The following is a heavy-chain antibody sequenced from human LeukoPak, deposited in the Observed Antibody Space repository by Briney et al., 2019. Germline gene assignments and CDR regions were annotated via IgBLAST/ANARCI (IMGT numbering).Heavy chain of an antibody. CDR2: INPNSGDT. V-gene: IGHV1-2*06. CDR1: GYTFSDDY. J-gene: IGHJ5*02. D-gene: IGHD2-21*02. Sequence: ASVKVSCKASGYTFSDDYIHWVRQAPGQGLEWMGRINPNSGDTNYTQKFQGRVTMTRDTSINTAYMELNKLTSDDTAIYYCARGQCGGVCYSEGLFGWLDPWGQGTLVTVSS. CDR3: ARGQCGGVCYSEGLFGWLDP.